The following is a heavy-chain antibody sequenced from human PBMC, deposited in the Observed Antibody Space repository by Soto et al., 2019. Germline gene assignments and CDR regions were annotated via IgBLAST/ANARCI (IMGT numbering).Heavy chain of an antibody. D-gene: IGHD6-13*01. V-gene: IGHV3-30*18. CDR1: GFTFSSYG. J-gene: IGHJ4*02. Sequence: LRLSCAASGFTFSSYGMHWVRQAPGKGLEWVAVISYDGSNKYYADSVKGRFTISRDNSKNTLYLQMNSLRAEDTAVYYCAKDQGGAAAGIDYWGQGTLVTVSS. CDR2: ISYDGSNK. CDR3: AKDQGGAAAGIDY.